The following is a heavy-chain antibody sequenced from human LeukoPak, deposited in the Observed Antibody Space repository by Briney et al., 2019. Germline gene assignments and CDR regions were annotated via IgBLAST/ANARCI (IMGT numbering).Heavy chain of an antibody. CDR3: AKEGFDS. V-gene: IGHV3-30*18. CDR2: TSSDLNVK. J-gene: IGHJ4*02. CDR1: GFTFRNYV. Sequence: PGGSLRLSCAASGFTFRNYVIHWVRQAPGKGLGWVAVTSSDLNVKLYADSVKGRFTISRDNSKNTLYLQMNSLRAEDTAVYYCAKEGFDSWGQGTLVTVSS.